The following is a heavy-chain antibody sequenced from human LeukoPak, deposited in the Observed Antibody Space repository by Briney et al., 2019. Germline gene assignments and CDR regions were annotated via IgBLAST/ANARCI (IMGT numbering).Heavy chain of an antibody. CDR1: GFTFSSYA. V-gene: IGHV3-23*01. CDR3: AKPPRPSYYDSSGYYY. Sequence: HSGGSLRLSCAASGFTFSSYAMSWVRQAPGKGLEWVSAISGSGGSTYYADSVKGRFTISRDNSKNTLYLQMNSLRAEDTAVYYCAKPPRPSYYDSSGYYYWGQGTLVTVSS. D-gene: IGHD3-22*01. CDR2: ISGSGGST. J-gene: IGHJ4*02.